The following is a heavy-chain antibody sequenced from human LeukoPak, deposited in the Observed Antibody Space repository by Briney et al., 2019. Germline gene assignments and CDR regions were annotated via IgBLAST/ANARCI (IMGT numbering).Heavy chain of an antibody. Sequence: GASVKVSCKASGYTFVGHYIHWLRQAPGQGLEWMGWIDPNNDDTYYAQKFRGRVTMTSDSSIRTAFLGLNRLKSDDTAVYFCTRGHGKSRQYLIDFDYWGQGTLVTVSS. CDR3: TRGHGKSRQYLIDFDY. CDR2: IDPNNDDT. CDR1: GYTFVGHY. J-gene: IGHJ4*02. V-gene: IGHV1-2*02. D-gene: IGHD4-11*01.